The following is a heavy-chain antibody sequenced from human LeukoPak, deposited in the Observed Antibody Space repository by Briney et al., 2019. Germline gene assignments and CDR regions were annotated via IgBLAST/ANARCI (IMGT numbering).Heavy chain of an antibody. Sequence: GGSLRLSCAASGFTVSSNYMSWVRQAPGKGLEWVSVIYSGGSTYYAASVRGRFTISRDNSKNTLYLQVNTLRADDTAVYYCAKPISGGLAVTADWFHPWGQGTLVVVSS. CDR3: AKPISGGLAVTADWFHP. J-gene: IGHJ5*01. CDR2: IYSGGST. V-gene: IGHV3-53*01. CDR1: GFTVSSNY. D-gene: IGHD6-19*01.